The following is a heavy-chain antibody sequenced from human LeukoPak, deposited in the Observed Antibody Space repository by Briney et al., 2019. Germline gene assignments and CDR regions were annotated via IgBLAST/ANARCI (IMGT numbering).Heavy chain of an antibody. D-gene: IGHD3-22*01. V-gene: IGHV3-13*01. CDR3: ARESYDSSGYPFDY. J-gene: IGHJ4*02. Sequence: GGSLRLSCAASGFTFSSYDMHWVRQATGKGLEWVSAIGTAGDTYYPGSVKGRFTISRDNSKNTLYLQMNSLRAEDTAVYYCARESYDSSGYPFDYWGQGTLVTVSS. CDR1: GFTFSSYD. CDR2: IGTAGDT.